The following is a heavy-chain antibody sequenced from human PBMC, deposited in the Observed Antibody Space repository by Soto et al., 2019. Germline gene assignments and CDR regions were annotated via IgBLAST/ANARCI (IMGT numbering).Heavy chain of an antibody. CDR3: ATTKTLVLDAFDI. CDR1: GGSISSGGYY. D-gene: IGHD3-16*01. V-gene: IGHV4-31*03. J-gene: IGHJ3*02. Sequence: PSETLSLTCTVSGGSISSGGYYWSWIRQHPGKGLEWIGYIYYSGSTYYNPSLKSRVTISVDTSKNQFSLKLSSVTAADTAVYYCATTKTLVLDAFDIGGQGTMVTVSS. CDR2: IYYSGST.